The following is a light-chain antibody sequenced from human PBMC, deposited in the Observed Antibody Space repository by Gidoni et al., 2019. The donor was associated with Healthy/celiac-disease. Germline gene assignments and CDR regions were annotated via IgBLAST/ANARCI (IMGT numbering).Light chain of an antibody. J-gene: IGKJ1*01. Sequence: DIQMTQSHSSLSASVGDRVTITCRASQSISSYLNWYQQKPGKAPKLLIYAASSLQSGVPSRFSGSGSGTDFTLTISSLQPEDFATYYFQQSYSTPPWTFGQGTKVEIK. CDR2: AAS. V-gene: IGKV1-39*01. CDR3: QQSYSTPPWT. CDR1: QSISSY.